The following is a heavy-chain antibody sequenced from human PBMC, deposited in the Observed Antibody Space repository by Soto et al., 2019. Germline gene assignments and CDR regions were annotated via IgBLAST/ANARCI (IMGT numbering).Heavy chain of an antibody. CDR3: ARVGGYYDSSGYGVDAFDI. CDR2: IYHSGST. J-gene: IGHJ3*02. V-gene: IGHV4-30-2*01. D-gene: IGHD3-22*01. Sequence: KPSETLSLTCAVSGGSISSGDYSWSWIRQPPGKGLEWIGYIYHSGSTYYNPSLKSRVTISVDRSKNQFSLKLSSVTAADTAVYYCARVGGYYDSSGYGVDAFDIWGQGTMVTVSS. CDR1: GGSISSGDYS.